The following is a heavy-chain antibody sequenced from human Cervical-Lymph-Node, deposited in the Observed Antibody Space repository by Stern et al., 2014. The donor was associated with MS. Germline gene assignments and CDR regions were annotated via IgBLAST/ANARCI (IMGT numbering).Heavy chain of an antibody. V-gene: IGHV3-30*18. CDR2: ISHDGKHK. CDR3: AKDATMSTPSGYFDY. D-gene: IGHD5/OR15-5a*01. CDR1: GFTFSTYA. Sequence: DQLVESGGGVVQPGRSLRLSCAASGFTFSTYAMHWVRQAPGKGLEWVAVISHDGKHKYYADSVKGRVTVSRDNSKNTLYLQMISLRSEDTAVFYCAKDATMSTPSGYFDYWGQGTLVTVSS. J-gene: IGHJ4*02.